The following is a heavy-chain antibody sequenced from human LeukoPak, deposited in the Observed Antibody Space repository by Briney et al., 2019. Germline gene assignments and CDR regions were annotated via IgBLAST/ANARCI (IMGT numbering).Heavy chain of an antibody. Sequence: SETLSLTCTVSGGSISSYYWSWIRQPPGKGLEWIGYIYYSGSTNYNPSLKSRVTISVDTSKNQFSLQLNSVTPEDTAVYYCARAPLYSYGQNWFDPWGQGTLVTVSS. V-gene: IGHV4-59*12. J-gene: IGHJ5*02. CDR1: GGSISSYY. D-gene: IGHD5-18*01. CDR3: ARAPLYSYGQNWFDP. CDR2: IYYSGST.